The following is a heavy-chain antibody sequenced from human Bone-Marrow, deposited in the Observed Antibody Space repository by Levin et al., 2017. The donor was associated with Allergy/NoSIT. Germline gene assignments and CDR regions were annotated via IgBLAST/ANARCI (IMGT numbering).Heavy chain of an antibody. V-gene: IGHV3-21*01. Sequence: GESLKISCAASGFTFTSFSMNWVRQAPGKGLEWVSSISSSSTYIYYADSVKGRFTISRDNAKNSLYLQMNSLRAEDTAVYYCARARTPQGNVADYWGQGTLVTVS. CDR2: ISSSSTYI. CDR1: GFTFTSFS. CDR3: ARARTPQGNVADY. J-gene: IGHJ4*02.